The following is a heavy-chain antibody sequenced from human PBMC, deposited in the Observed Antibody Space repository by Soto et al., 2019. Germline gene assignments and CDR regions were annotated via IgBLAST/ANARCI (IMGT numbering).Heavy chain of an antibody. Sequence: GGSLRLSCAASGFTFSDHYMDWVRQAPGKGLEWVGRTRNKANSYTTEYAASVKGRFTISRDDSKNSLYLQMNSLKTEDTAVYYCARVDDSSGYYLDYWGQVTLVTVPS. V-gene: IGHV3-72*01. D-gene: IGHD3-22*01. CDR2: TRNKANSYTT. CDR1: GFTFSDHY. J-gene: IGHJ4*02. CDR3: ARVDDSSGYYLDY.